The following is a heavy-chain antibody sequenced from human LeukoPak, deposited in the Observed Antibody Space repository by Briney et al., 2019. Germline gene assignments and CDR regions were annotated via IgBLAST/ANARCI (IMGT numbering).Heavy chain of an antibody. V-gene: IGHV3-48*03. J-gene: IGHJ5*02. CDR3: ARGWGLSP. CDR2: ISTSGSTK. CDR1: GFTFSSNE. Sequence: GALRLSCAASGFTFSSNEMNWVRQAPGKGLEWASYISTSGSTKCYADSVKGRFTISRDNAENSLYLQMNSLGAEDTAVYYCARGWGLSPLGQGTLVTVSS. D-gene: IGHD7-27*01.